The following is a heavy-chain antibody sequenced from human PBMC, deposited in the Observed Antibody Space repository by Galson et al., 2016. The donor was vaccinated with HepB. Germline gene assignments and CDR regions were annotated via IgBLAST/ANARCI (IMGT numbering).Heavy chain of an antibody. Sequence: LRLSCAASGFTFSSYAMSWVRQAPGKGLEWVSVITGSGGSTYYADSVKGRFTISRDNSKNTLYLQMNSLRAEDTAVYYCAKDLVVRGGGYYFDYWGQGTLVTVSS. CDR3: AKDLVVRGGGYYFDY. CDR1: GFTFSSYA. D-gene: IGHD3-16*01. CDR2: ITGSGGST. J-gene: IGHJ4*02. V-gene: IGHV3-23*01.